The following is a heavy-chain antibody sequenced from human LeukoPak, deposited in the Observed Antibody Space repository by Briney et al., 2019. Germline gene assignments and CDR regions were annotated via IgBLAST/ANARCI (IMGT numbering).Heavy chain of an antibody. CDR2: IKQDGSEK. CDR3: ARGGVVYYFDY. V-gene: IGHV3-7*01. D-gene: IGHD6-25*01. J-gene: IGHJ4*02. Sequence: PGGSLRISCAASGFTFSCYWMSRVRQAPPLELQWVANIKQDGSEKYYVDSVKGRFTISRDNAKNSLYLQMNSLRAEDTAVYYCARGGVVYYFDYWGQGTLVTVSS. CDR1: GFTFSCYW.